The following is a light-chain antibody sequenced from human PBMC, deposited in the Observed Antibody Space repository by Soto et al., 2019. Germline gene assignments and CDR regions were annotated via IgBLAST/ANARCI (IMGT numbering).Light chain of an antibody. V-gene: IGLV1-47*01. J-gene: IGLJ2*01. CDR1: SSNIGSSY. Sequence: QSVLTQPPSASGTPGQRVTISCSGSSSNIGSSYVYWYQQLPGTAPKLVIFRNNQRPSGVPDRFSGSKSGTSASLAISRLRSEDEADYYCAGWDASLSGHVVFGGGTKLTVL. CDR2: RNN. CDR3: AGWDASLSGHVV.